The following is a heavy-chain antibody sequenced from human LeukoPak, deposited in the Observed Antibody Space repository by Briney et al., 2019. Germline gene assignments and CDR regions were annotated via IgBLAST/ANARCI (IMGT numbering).Heavy chain of an antibody. Sequence: GGSLRLSCAASGFTFSSYAMSWVRQAPGKGLEWVSAISGSGGSTYYADSVKGRFTISRDNSKNTLYLQMNSLRAEDTAVYYCAGDRCSGGSCYFDYWGQGTLVTVSS. CDR3: AGDRCSGGSCYFDY. D-gene: IGHD2-15*01. CDR1: GFTFSSYA. J-gene: IGHJ4*02. V-gene: IGHV3-23*01. CDR2: ISGSGGST.